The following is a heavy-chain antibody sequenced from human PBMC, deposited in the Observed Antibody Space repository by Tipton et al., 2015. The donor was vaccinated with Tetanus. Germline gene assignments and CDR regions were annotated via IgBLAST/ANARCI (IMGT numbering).Heavy chain of an antibody. J-gene: IGHJ4*02. D-gene: IGHD3-10*01. V-gene: IGHV1-18*01. Sequence: QGQLVQSGAEVKKPGASVRVSCKASGYTFNRYGITWVRQAPGQGLKWMGWISPLSGHTNYANEVQDRVTMTTDTSTSTAYMELRSLRSDDTAVYYCARDYFGSGSNYYFDYWGQGSLVTVSS. CDR3: ARDYFGSGSNYYFDY. CDR2: ISPLSGHT. CDR1: GYTFNRYG.